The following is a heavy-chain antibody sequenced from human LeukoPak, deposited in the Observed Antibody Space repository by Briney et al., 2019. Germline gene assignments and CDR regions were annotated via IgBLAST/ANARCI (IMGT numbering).Heavy chain of an antibody. CDR3: ARPYEPYYYYGLDV. D-gene: IGHD5-12*01. J-gene: IGHJ6*02. CDR1: GGTFSSYA. CDR2: INTNTGNP. Sequence: GASVTVSCTASGGTFSSYAISWVRQAPGQGLEWMGWINTNTGNPTYAQGFTGRFVFSLDTSVSTAYLQISSLEAEDTAVYYCARPYEPYYYYGLDVWGQGTTVTVSS. V-gene: IGHV7-4-1*02.